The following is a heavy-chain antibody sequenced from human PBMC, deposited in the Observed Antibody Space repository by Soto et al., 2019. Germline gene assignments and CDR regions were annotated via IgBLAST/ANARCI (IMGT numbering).Heavy chain of an antibody. D-gene: IGHD2-15*01. V-gene: IGHV3-23*01. J-gene: IGHJ3*02. CDR3: APHVHCSGGSCHYDAFDI. CDR2: IRDGGEST. CDR1: GFIFGNYM. Sequence: EVQLLESGGGLVQPGESLRLSCAFSGFIFGNYMMTWVRQAPGKGLEWVSTIRDGGESTYYADSVKGRFTISRDNSKNPLYLQMDRLGVEDTAVYYCAPHVHCSGGSCHYDAFDIRGQGTMVTVSS.